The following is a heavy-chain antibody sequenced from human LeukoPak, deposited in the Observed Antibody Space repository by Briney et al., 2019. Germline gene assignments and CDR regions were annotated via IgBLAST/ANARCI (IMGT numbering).Heavy chain of an antibody. CDR1: GGSISNNNYY. CDR3: VRVGLSYGSGRDYYYYYMDV. J-gene: IGHJ6*03. Sequence: SETLSLTCTVSGGSISNNNYYWGWIRQPPGKGLECIGSFYYSGSTYYNPSLKSRVTISVDTSKNQFSLKLSSVTAADTAVYYCVRVGLSYGSGRDYYYYYMDVWGKGATVTVSS. V-gene: IGHV4-39*07. CDR2: FYYSGST. D-gene: IGHD3-10*01.